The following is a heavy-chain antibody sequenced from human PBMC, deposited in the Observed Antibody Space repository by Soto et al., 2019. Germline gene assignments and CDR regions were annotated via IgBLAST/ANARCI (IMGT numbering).Heavy chain of an antibody. CDR2: IKEDASEE. CDR1: GFTFNTYW. CDR3: AAAISSPFSKVAS. V-gene: IGHV3-7*01. Sequence: EVQLVQSGGDLVQPGGSLRLSCVASGFTFNTYWMTWVRQAPGMGLEWVAGIKEDASEEVYVDSVKGRFSISRDNAKNPLSLQVNSLRAEDTAVDYGAAAISSPFSKVASLGQASVVTVSS. J-gene: IGHJ4*02. D-gene: IGHD2-2*01.